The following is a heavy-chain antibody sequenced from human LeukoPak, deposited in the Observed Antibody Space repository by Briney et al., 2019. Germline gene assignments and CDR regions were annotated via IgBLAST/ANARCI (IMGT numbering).Heavy chain of an antibody. CDR2: ISPNGVIT. J-gene: IGHJ4*02. CDR1: GFTFSSHG. D-gene: IGHD5-24*01. CDR3: AKDDAWLQYGN. V-gene: IGHV3-23*01. Sequence: GGSLRLSCAASGFTFSSHGMNWVRQAPGKGLEWVSGISPNGVITYYADSVKGRFTISRDNSKGTVYLQMNSLRPEDTAVYYCAKDDAWLQYGNWGRGTLVTVSS.